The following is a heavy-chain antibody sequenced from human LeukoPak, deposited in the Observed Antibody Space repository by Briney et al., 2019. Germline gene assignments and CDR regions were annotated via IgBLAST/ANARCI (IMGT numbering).Heavy chain of an antibody. V-gene: IGHV4-39*07. CDR3: AREDRYCSGGSCYS. J-gene: IGHJ4*02. D-gene: IGHD2-15*01. CDR1: GGSISSSSYY. Sequence: SETLSLTCTVSGGSISSSSYYWGWIRQPPGKGLEWIGSIYYSGSTYYNPSLKSRVIILVDTSKNQFSLELSSVTAADTAVYYCAREDRYCSGGSCYSWGQGTLVTVSS. CDR2: IYYSGST.